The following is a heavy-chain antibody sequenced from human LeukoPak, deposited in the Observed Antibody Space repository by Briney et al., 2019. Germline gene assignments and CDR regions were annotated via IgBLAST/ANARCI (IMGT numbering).Heavy chain of an antibody. D-gene: IGHD6-19*01. CDR1: GFSVSANF. CDR3: VKSLSLAVAGIFGY. Sequence: PGGSLRLSCAASGFSVSANFMSWVRQPPGKGLEWVSVLYSGGTTFYADSVKGRFTISRDNSRNSLYLQMNSLRAEDTAIYYCVKSLSLAVAGIFGYWGQGTLVTVSS. CDR2: LYSGGTT. V-gene: IGHV3-66*01. J-gene: IGHJ4*02.